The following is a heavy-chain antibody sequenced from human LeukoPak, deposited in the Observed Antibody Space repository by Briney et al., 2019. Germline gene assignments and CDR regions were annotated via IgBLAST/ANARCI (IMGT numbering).Heavy chain of an antibody. J-gene: IGHJ4*02. D-gene: IGHD5-18*01. Sequence: SETLSLTCTVSGGSISSSSYYWGWIRQPPGKGLEWIGSIYYSGSTYYNPSLKSRFTISVDTSKNQFSLKLSSVTAADTAVYSCARLGSRAGYSLDYWGQGTLVTISS. CDR1: GGSISSSSYY. V-gene: IGHV4-39*01. CDR2: IYYSGST. CDR3: ARLGSRAGYSLDY.